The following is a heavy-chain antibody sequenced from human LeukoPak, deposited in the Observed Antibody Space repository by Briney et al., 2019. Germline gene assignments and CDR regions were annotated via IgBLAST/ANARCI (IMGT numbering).Heavy chain of an antibody. J-gene: IGHJ4*02. CDR1: GSTFSSYG. Sequence: SGGSLRLSCAASGSTFSSYGMHWVRQAPGKGLEWVAFIRYDGSNKYYADSVKGRFTISRDNSKNTLYLQMNSLRAEDTAVYYCAKSWIQLWYFDYWGQGTLVTVSS. V-gene: IGHV3-30*02. D-gene: IGHD5-18*01. CDR2: IRYDGSNK. CDR3: AKSWIQLWYFDY.